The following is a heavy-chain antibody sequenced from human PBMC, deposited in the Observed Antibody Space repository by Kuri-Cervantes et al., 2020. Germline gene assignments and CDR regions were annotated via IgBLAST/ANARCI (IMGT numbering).Heavy chain of an antibody. Sequence: GESLKISCAASGFTFSSYWMSWVRQAPGKGLEWVANIKEDGSQKHYVDSVKGRFTISRDNAKNSLYLQMNSLRAEDTAVYYCARDHSEGGDCYYCYYYYYMDVWGKGTTVTVSS. V-gene: IGHV3-7*01. CDR1: GFTFSSYW. CDR3: ARDHSEGGDCYYCYYYYYMDV. CDR2: IKEDGSQK. D-gene: IGHD2-21*01. J-gene: IGHJ6*03.